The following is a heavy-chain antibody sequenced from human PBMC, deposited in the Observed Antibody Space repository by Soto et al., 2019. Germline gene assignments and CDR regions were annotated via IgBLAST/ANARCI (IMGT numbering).Heavy chain of an antibody. D-gene: IGHD3-10*01. CDR3: ARAHPGDGSGRADDY. V-gene: IGHV4-4*02. J-gene: IGHJ4*02. CDR2: IYHSGST. CDR1: GGSISSSNW. Sequence: QVQLQESGPGLVKPSGTLSLTCAVSGGSISSSNWWSWVRQPPGKGLEWIGEIYHSGSTNYNPSLKSRVTISVDKSKNQFSLKLSSVTAADTAVCYCARAHPGDGSGRADDYWGQGTLVTVSS.